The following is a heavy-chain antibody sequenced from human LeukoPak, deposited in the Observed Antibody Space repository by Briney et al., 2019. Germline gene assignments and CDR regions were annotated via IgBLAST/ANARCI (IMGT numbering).Heavy chain of an antibody. J-gene: IGHJ4*02. D-gene: IGHD2-2*01. CDR2: INPNSGGT. CDR1: GYTFTGYY. V-gene: IGHV1-2*02. Sequence: GSSVKVSCKASGYTFTGYYMHWVRQAPGQGLEWMGWINPNSGGTNYAQKFQGRVTMTRDTSISTAYMELSRLRSDDTAVYYCARDPSVVVVPATWEDYWGQGTLVTVSS. CDR3: ARDPSVVVVPATWEDY.